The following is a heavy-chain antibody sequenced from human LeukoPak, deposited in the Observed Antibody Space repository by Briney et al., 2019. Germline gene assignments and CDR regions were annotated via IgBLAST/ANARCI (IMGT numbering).Heavy chain of an antibody. CDR2: FYTSGNT. CDR3: ARVGIAAAAETQFDY. V-gene: IGHV4-4*07. D-gene: IGHD6-13*01. CDR1: GDSISNYY. J-gene: IGHJ4*02. Sequence: SETLSLTCAVSGDSISNYYWSWIRQPAGKGLEWIGRFYTSGNTKYNPSLQGRVTVSVDTSKNQFSLKLSSVTAADTAVYYCARVGIAAAAETQFDYWGQGTLVTVSS.